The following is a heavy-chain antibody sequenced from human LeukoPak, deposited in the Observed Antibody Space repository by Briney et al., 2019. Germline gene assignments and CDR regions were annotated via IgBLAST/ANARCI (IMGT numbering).Heavy chain of an antibody. V-gene: IGHV4-39*07. D-gene: IGHD3-9*01. J-gene: IGHJ5*01. CDR3: ARTPTGFPNWFDS. CDR2: VTYTGNT. CDR1: GASVTTYPYY. Sequence: SETLSLTCSVSGASVTTYPYYWTWIRQPPGKGLEWIGSVTYTGNTFYHPSLQSRVTIPIDASKNQFSLNLSSLTAADTAIYCCARTPTGFPNWFDSWGRGTPVTVSS.